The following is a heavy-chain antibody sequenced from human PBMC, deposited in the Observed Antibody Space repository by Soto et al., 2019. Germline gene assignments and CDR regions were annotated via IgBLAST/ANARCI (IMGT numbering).Heavy chain of an antibody. Sequence: ELQLVETGGGWIQTGGSLRLSCAASGFSISSNYIAWVRQPPGKGLEWVSTTFSGGNTEYAASVKGRCSISRDNYKNTLYLQMDNLRVEDTAVYYCARKPPSAIQGWAFGMDVWRQGTTVSVSS. CDR2: TFSGGNT. D-gene: IGHD2-21*01. V-gene: IGHV3-53*02. J-gene: IGHJ6*02. CDR3: ARKPPSAIQGWAFGMDV. CDR1: GFSISSNY.